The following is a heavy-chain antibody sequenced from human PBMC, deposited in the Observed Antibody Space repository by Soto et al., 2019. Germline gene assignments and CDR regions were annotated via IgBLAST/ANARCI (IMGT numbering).Heavy chain of an antibody. CDR1: GGTFSSYA. D-gene: IGHD3-10*01. CDR2: IIPIFGTA. J-gene: IGHJ4*02. CDR3: ARGRDLILLWNPPTGFDY. V-gene: IGHV1-69*06. Sequence: AASVKVSCKASGGTFSSYAISWLRQSPGQGLEWMGGIIPIFGTANYAQKFQGRVTITADKSTSTAYMELSSLRSEDTAVYYCARGRDLILLWNPPTGFDYWGQGTLVTVSS.